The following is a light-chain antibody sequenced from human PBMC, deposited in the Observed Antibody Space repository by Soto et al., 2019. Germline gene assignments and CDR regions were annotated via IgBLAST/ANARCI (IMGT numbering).Light chain of an antibody. CDR3: SSYTTTRSGV. CDR2: EVS. Sequence: QSALTQPASVSGPPGQSITISCTGTTNDINYDSVSWYQQSPGSAPKVVIYEVSNRPSGISTRFSGSKSGRTATLTISGLRSEDEAVYFCSSYTTTRSGVFGGGTKVTVL. J-gene: IGLJ3*02. CDR1: TNDINYDS. V-gene: IGLV2-14*03.